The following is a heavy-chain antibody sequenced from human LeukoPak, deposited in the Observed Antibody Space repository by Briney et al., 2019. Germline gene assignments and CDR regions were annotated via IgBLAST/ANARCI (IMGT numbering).Heavy chain of an antibody. CDR2: IYHSGST. J-gene: IGHJ1*01. CDR3: AIITVADYFQY. CDR1: GGSISSGGYS. Sequence: SETLSLTCTDSGGSISSGGYSWSWIRQPPGKGLEWIGYIYHSGSTYYNPSLKSRVTISVDTSKNQFSLKLSSVTAADAAVYYCAIITVADYFQYWGQGALVTVSS. D-gene: IGHD3-10*01. V-gene: IGHV4-30-2*01.